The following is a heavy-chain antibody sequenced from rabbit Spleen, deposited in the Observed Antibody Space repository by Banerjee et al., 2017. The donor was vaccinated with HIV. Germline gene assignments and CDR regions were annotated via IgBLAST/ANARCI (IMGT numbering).Heavy chain of an antibody. CDR1: GVSFSSNVY. CDR2: IESGSSGFT. CDR3: ARDTSSSFSSYGMDL. V-gene: IGHV1S40*01. D-gene: IGHD1-1*01. Sequence: QSLEESGGDLVKPGASLTLTCTASGVSFSSNVYMCWVRQAPGKGLEWIACIESGSSGFTYFASWAKGRFTISKTSSTTVTLQMTSLTAADTATYFCARDTSSSFSSYGMDLWGPGTLVTVS. J-gene: IGHJ6*01.